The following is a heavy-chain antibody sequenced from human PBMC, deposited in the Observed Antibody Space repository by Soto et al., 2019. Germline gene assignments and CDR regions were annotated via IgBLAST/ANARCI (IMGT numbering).Heavy chain of an antibody. CDR2: IKHDGSEK. J-gene: IGHJ4*02. CDR3: ARGSVATRPVDY. CDR1: GFTFSDYW. D-gene: IGHD6-6*01. V-gene: IGHV3-7*04. Sequence: HPGGSLRLSCAASGFTFSDYWMSWVRQAPGKGLEWVAHIKHDGSEKYYVDSVKGRFTISRDNAKNSLYLQMNSPRAEDTAVYYCARGSVATRPVDYWGQGTQVTVSS.